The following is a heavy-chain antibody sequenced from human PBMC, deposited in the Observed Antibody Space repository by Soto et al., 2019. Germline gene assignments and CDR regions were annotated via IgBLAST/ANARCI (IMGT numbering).Heavy chain of an antibody. Sequence: EVQVLESGGGLVQPGGSLRLSCAASGFTFSSFAMSWVRQAPGKGLEWVSTIRGVDSSTYYADSVKGRFTISRDNSLDTLDLQMKSLRADDTAVYHCVKGGYESWFAPWGRGTLVTVSS. V-gene: IGHV3-23*01. J-gene: IGHJ5*02. CDR3: VKGGYESWFAP. D-gene: IGHD1-1*01. CDR1: GFTFSSFA. CDR2: IRGVDSST.